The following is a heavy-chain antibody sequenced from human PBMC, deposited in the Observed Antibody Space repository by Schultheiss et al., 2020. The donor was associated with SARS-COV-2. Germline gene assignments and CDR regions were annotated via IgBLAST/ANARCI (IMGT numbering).Heavy chain of an antibody. V-gene: IGHV4-59*12. Sequence: SQTLSLTCTVSGGSISSYYWSWIRQPAGKGLEWIGYIYYSGSTYYNPSLKSRVTISVDTSKNQFSLKLSSVTAADTAVYYCARGSGYIGYEYYFDYWGQGTLVTVSS. J-gene: IGHJ4*02. CDR3: ARGSGYIGYEYYFDY. D-gene: IGHD5-12*01. CDR2: IYYSGST. CDR1: GGSISSYY.